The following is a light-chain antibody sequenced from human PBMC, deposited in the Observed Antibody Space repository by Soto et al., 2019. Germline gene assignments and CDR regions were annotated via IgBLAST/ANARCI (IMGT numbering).Light chain of an antibody. J-gene: IGKJ5*01. CDR1: QSLLHSNGNNY. V-gene: IGKV2-28*01. CDR3: MQGQPTPVP. Sequence: DIVMTQSPLSLPVTPGEPASISCRSSQSLLHSNGNNYLVWYLQKPGQSSQLLMYLGSNRASGVPERFRGSGSGTDFTLKISRVEGEDGGVFFCMQGQPTPVPFGQGTRPEIK. CDR2: LGS.